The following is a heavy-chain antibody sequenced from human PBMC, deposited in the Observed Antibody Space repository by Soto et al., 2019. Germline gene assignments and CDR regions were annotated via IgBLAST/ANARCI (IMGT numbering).Heavy chain of an antibody. CDR3: AKDFRYNPHAVAY. CDR1: GFTFSTYA. CDR2: ITGSGATT. D-gene: IGHD1-20*01. V-gene: IGHV3-23*01. J-gene: IGHJ4*02. Sequence: GGSLRLSWAASGFTFSTYAMNWVRQAPRKGLEWVSTITGSGATTYYADSVKGRFTISRDNSENTLYLQMNSLRAEDTAVYYCAKDFRYNPHAVAYWAQGTLVTVSS.